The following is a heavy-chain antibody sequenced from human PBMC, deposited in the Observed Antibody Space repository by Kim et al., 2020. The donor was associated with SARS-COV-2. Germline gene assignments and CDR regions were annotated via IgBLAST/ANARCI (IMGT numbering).Heavy chain of an antibody. Sequence: SVKVSCKASGGTFSSYAISWVRQAPGQGLEWMGGIIPIFGTANYAQKFQGRVTITADESTSTAYMELSSLRSEDTAVYYCAREGYYYDSSGYQKYLDYWGQGTLVTVSS. J-gene: IGHJ4*02. V-gene: IGHV1-69*13. CDR1: GGTFSSYA. D-gene: IGHD3-22*01. CDR2: IIPIFGTA. CDR3: AREGYYYDSSGYQKYLDY.